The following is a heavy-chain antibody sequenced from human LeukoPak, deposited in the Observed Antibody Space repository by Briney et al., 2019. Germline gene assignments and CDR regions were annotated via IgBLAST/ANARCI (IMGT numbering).Heavy chain of an antibody. J-gene: IGHJ4*02. CDR3: AKEGRYGDYVNN. D-gene: IGHD4-17*01. CDR2: IGTAGDT. CDR1: GFTFSSYD. Sequence: GGSLRLSCAASGFTFSSYDMHWVRQATGIGLEWVSAIGTAGDTYYPGSVKGRFTISRENAKNSLYLQMNSLRAEDTAVYYCAKEGRYGDYVNNWGQGTLVTVSS. V-gene: IGHV3-13*01.